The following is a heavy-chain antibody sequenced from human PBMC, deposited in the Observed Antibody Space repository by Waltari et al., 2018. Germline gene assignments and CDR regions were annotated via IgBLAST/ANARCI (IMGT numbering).Heavy chain of an antibody. J-gene: IGHJ6*02. V-gene: IGHV4-39*01. Sequence: QLQLQESGPGLVRPSETLSLTCSVSGDSISNSLYYWAWIRQPPGKGLEWIGSMYYSGSTYYNPSLMSRVTMSVDTSKKQFSLKLSSVTAADTAVYYCARPSSDNYYYGINVWGQGTTVTVSS. CDR1: GDSISNSLYY. CDR2: MYYSGST. D-gene: IGHD1-26*01. CDR3: ARPSSDNYYYGINV.